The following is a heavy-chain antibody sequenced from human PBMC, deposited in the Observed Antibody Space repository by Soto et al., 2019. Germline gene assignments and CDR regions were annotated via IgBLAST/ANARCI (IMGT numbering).Heavy chain of an antibody. Sequence: EVQLVESGGGLVQPGGSLRLSCAASGSTFSSYEMNWVRQAPGKGLEWVSYISSSGSTIYYADSVKSRFTISRDNAKNSLYLQMNSLRAEDTDVYYCARDPYYYDSSGYYYYYYGMDVWGQGTTVTVSS. J-gene: IGHJ6*02. CDR2: ISSSGSTI. D-gene: IGHD3-22*01. CDR1: GSTFSSYE. CDR3: ARDPYYYDSSGYYYYYYGMDV. V-gene: IGHV3-48*03.